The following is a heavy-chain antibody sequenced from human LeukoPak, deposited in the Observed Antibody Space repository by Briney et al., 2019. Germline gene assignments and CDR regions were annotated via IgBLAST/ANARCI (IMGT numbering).Heavy chain of an antibody. CDR1: GFNFTAYS. J-gene: IGHJ4*02. CDR2: IGTGTNYK. CDR3: ATGGLYSSSEI. Sequence: PGESLRLSCVVSGFNFTAYSINWVRQAPGMGLEWVSSIGTGTNYKYYADSVKGRFTISRDNAKNSVYLQMNSLRVGETAVYYCATGGLYSSSEIWGQGTLVIVSS. D-gene: IGHD6-6*01. V-gene: IGHV3-21*01.